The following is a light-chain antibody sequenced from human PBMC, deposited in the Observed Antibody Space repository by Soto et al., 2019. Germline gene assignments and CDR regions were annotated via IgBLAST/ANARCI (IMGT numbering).Light chain of an antibody. J-gene: IGKJ4*01. Sequence: DIQLTQSPSFLSASVGDRVTITCRASQGISSYLAWYQQKPGKAPKLLIYAASTLQSGVPSRFSGSGSGTEFTLTISSLQPEDFETYYCQQLNSYPLTLGGGTKVDIK. CDR3: QQLNSYPLT. V-gene: IGKV1-9*01. CDR1: QGISSY. CDR2: AAS.